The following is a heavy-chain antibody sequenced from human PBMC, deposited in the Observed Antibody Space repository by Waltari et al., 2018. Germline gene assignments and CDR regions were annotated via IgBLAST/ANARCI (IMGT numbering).Heavy chain of an antibody. J-gene: IGHJ4*02. Sequence: QVQLQESGPGLVKPSETLSLTCVVSRYSISGNYWSWIRQPPGKGLEWIGYIHGTGGNNYLSPSLKSRVTLSADTSKNQFSLNLNSVTTADTAVYDCAGDGRGSGYFGNRFDVWGPGVLVTVSS. CDR3: AGDGRGSGYFGNRFDV. D-gene: IGHD3-22*01. CDR1: RYSISGNY. V-gene: IGHV4-59*12. CDR2: IHGTGGNN.